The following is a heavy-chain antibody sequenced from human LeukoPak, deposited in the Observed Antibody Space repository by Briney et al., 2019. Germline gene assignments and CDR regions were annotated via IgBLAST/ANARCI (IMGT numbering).Heavy chain of an antibody. CDR1: GGTFSSYT. CDR2: IIPILGIA. D-gene: IGHD3-22*01. Sequence: SVKVSCKASGGTFSSYTISRVRQAPGQGLEWMGRIIPILGIANYAQKFQGRVKITADKSTSTAYMELRSLRSEDTAVYYCARDPPDSSGYLTDYWGQGTLVTVSS. CDR3: ARDPPDSSGYLTDY. V-gene: IGHV1-69*04. J-gene: IGHJ4*02.